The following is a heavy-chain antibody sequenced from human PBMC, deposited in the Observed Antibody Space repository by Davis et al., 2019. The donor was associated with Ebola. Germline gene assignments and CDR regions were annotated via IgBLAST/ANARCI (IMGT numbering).Heavy chain of an antibody. CDR3: ARVWSYRSTAFDI. V-gene: IGHV3-7*03. J-gene: IGHJ3*02. D-gene: IGHD3-16*02. Sequence: GGSLRLSCAASGFTFSSYGMHWVRQAPGKGLEWVAKIKEDGSEKYYVDSVKGRFTISRDNAKNSVYMQMNSLRAEDTAVYYCARVWSYRSTAFDIWGQGTMVTVSS. CDR1: GFTFSSYG. CDR2: IKEDGSEK.